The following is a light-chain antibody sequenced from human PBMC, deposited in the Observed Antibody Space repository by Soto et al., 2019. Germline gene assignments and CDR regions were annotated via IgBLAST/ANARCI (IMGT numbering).Light chain of an antibody. V-gene: IGKV1-9*01. CDR2: DAS. Sequence: DIQMTQSPSSLSASVGDRVTITCRASQGISSYLGWYQQKPGKAPNLLIYDASPLHSGVPSRFSGGGSGTDFTLTISSLQPEDFATYYCQQVNVYPSTFGGWTKVDNK. CDR1: QGISSY. J-gene: IGKJ4*01. CDR3: QQVNVYPST.